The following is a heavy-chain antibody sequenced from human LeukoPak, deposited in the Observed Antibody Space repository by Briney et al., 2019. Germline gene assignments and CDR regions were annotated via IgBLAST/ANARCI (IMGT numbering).Heavy chain of an antibody. J-gene: IGHJ4*02. CDR1: GDIMSNAF. V-gene: IGHV4-4*07. D-gene: IGHD3-10*01. CDR2: IYSSGAT. Sequence: SETLSLTCSFSGDIMSNAFWAWIRQPAGKGLEWIGRIYSSGATHYNPSLKSRINMSIDTSKNQFSLKLSSVTAADTAVYYCARLKFNGITMVRGVSVFDYWGQGTLVTVSS. CDR3: ARLKFNGITMVRGVSVFDY.